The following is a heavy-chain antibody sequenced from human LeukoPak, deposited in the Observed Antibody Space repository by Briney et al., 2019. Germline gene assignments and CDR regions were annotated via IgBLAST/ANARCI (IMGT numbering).Heavy chain of an antibody. V-gene: IGHV1-18*01. D-gene: IGHD2/OR15-2a*01. CDR2: ISAYNGNT. J-gene: IGHJ6*02. CDR3: ASSKDDIAIRYYYYGMDV. Sequence: GASVKVSCKASGYTFTSYGISWVRQAPGQGLKWMGWISAYNGNTNYAQKLQGRVTMTTDTSTSTAYMELRSLRSDDTAVYYCASSKDDIAIRYYYYGMDVWGQGTTVTVSS. CDR1: GYTFTSYG.